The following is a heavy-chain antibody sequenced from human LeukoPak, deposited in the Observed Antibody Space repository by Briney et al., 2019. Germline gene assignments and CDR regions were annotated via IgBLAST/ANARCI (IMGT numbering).Heavy chain of an antibody. CDR1: GGSISSYY. J-gene: IGHJ4*02. V-gene: IGHV4-59*01. CDR2: IYYSGST. CDR3: ARGEYSSSWYRPYYFDY. Sequence: SETLSLNCTVSGGSISSYYWSWIRQPPGKGLEWIGYIYYSGSTNYNPSLKSRVTISVDTSKNQFSLKLSSVTAADTAVYYCARGEYSSSWYRPYYFDYWGQGTLVTVSS. D-gene: IGHD6-13*01.